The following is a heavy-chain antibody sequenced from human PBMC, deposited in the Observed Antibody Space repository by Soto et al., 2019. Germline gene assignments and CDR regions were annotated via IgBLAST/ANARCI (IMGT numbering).Heavy chain of an antibody. Sequence: QVQLVESGGGVVQPGRSPRLSCAASGFTFSSYGMHWVRQAPGKGLEWVAVISYDGSNKYYADSVKGRFTISRDNSKNTLYLQMNSLRAEDTAVYYCAKDSFYCSGGSCYPGYYYYYMDVWGKGTTVTVSS. J-gene: IGHJ6*03. CDR2: ISYDGSNK. CDR1: GFTFSSYG. V-gene: IGHV3-30*18. CDR3: AKDSFYCSGGSCYPGYYYYYMDV. D-gene: IGHD2-15*01.